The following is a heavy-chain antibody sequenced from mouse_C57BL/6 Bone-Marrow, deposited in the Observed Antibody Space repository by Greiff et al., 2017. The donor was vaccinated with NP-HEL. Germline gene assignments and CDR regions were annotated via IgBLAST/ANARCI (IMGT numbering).Heavy chain of an antibody. J-gene: IGHJ3*01. CDR3: AKRSTVGGFAY. CDR2: ISYDGRN. CDR1: GYSITSGYY. D-gene: IGHD1-1*01. V-gene: IGHV3-6*01. Sequence: EVQLQESGPGLVKPSQSLSLTCSVTGYSITSGYYWNWIRQFPGNKLEWMGYISYDGRNNYNPSLKNRISITRDTSKNQYFLKLNSVTTEDTATYYCAKRSTVGGFAYWGQGTLVTVSA.